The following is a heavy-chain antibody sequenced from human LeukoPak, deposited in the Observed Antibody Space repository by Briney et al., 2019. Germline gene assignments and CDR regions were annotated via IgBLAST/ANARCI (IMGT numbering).Heavy chain of an antibody. CDR3: ARQLGYCSDGSCYFDS. V-gene: IGHV3-23*01. J-gene: IGHJ4*02. CDR1: GFTFSSYA. CDR2: ISTSGGDT. Sequence: GGSLRLSCATSGFTFSSYAMSWVRQAPGEGLEWVSAISTSGGDTYYTGSVRGRFTISRDRSENTLYLQLSSLRAEDTAIYYCARQLGYCSDGSCYFDSWGQGTLVTVSS. D-gene: IGHD2-15*01.